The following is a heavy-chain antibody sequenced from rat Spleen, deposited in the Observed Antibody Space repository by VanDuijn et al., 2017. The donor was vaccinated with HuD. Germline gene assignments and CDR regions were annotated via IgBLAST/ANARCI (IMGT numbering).Heavy chain of an antibody. V-gene: IGHV5-31*01. CDR1: GFTFNNYW. CDR3: TRVGGYNYYFDY. CDR2: ITNTGGST. D-gene: IGHD1-4*01. J-gene: IGHJ2*01. Sequence: EVQLVESGGGLVQPGRSLKLSCVASGFTFNNYWMTWIRQAPGKGLEWVASITNTGGSTYYPDSVKGRFTISRDNAKSTLYLQMNSLRSEDTATDYCTRVGGYNYYFDYWGQGVMVTVSS.